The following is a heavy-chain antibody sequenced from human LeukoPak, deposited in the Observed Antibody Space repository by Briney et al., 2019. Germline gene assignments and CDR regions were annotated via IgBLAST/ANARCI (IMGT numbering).Heavy chain of an antibody. CDR1: DGAITKYY. D-gene: IGHD1-26*01. V-gene: IGHV4-59*01. CDR3: AKVVGLNGDDPFDI. CDR2: IYYNGRT. Sequence: SETLSLTCTLSDGAITKYYWSWIRRPPGKGLEWIGYIYYNGRTNYNPSLKSRVTILVDTSKNQFSLKLSSVTAADTAIYYCAKVVGLNGDDPFDIWGQGTMVTVSS. J-gene: IGHJ3*02.